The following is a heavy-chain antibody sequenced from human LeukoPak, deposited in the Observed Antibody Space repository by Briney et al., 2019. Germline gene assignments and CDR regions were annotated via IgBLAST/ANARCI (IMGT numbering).Heavy chain of an antibody. Sequence: AWGSLRLSCAASGFTFSSSWMSWVRQAPGKGLEWVANIKEDGSEKCYVEPVKGRFSISRDNAKNSLYLQMNSLRVEDTAVYYCTRGRLTMTWGQGTLVTVSS. J-gene: IGHJ5*02. V-gene: IGHV3-7*01. D-gene: IGHD3-22*01. CDR3: TRGRLTMT. CDR1: GFTFSSSW. CDR2: IKEDGSEK.